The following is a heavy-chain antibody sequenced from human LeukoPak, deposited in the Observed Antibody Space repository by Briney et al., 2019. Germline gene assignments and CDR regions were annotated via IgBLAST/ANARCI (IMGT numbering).Heavy chain of an antibody. J-gene: IGHJ3*01. CDR1: GFTFSSSA. Sequence: PGGSLRLSCAASGFTFSSSAMCWVPQAPGKGLEWGSAISGSGGSTYYADSVKGRFTISTDNSKNTLYLQMNSLRAEDTAVYYCAKPPITMITSSFWGQRTMVTVSS. CDR3: AKPPITMITSSF. CDR2: ISGSGGST. D-gene: IGHD3-22*01. V-gene: IGHV3-23*01.